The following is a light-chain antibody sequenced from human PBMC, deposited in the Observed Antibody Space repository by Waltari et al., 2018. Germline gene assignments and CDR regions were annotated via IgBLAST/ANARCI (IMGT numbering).Light chain of an antibody. J-gene: IGLJ3*02. V-gene: IGLV3-21*02. CDR1: TLGGKR. CDR3: QVWDSSGDHRWV. CDR2: DED. Sequence: SYVLTQPPPVSVAPGPTDSINRGGNTLGGKRLHRYQQRSGQALVLVVFDEDDRAPGFPARFSGSDSGNTATLTISRVAVGDEADYYCQVWDSSGDHRWVFGGGTKLTVV.